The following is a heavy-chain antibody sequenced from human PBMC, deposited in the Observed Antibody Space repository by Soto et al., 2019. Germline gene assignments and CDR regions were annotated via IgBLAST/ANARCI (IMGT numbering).Heavy chain of an antibody. CDR1: GFTFSSYA. Sequence: EVQLLESGGSLVQPGGSLRLSCAASGFTFSSYALTWVRQAPGKGLEWISGISGSGGSTYYADFVKGRLTISRDNSMHTLYLQMDSLSAEDTAIYYSAKHHGGVLSHFHSWGQGTPVTVSS. CDR2: ISGSGGST. J-gene: IGHJ4*02. V-gene: IGHV3-23*01. D-gene: IGHD3-10*01. CDR3: AKHHGGVLSHFHS.